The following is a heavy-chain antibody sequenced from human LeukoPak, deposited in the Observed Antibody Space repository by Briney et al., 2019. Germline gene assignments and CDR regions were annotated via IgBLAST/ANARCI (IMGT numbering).Heavy chain of an antibody. D-gene: IGHD4-23*01. CDR1: GYTFTSYG. CDR2: ISAYNGNT. Sequence: ASVKVSFKASGYTFTSYGISWVRQAPGQGLEWMGWISAYNGNTNYAQKLQGRVTMTTDTSTSTAYMELRSLRSDDTAAYYCARESDGDYGGDYYGMDVWGQGTTVTVSS. V-gene: IGHV1-18*01. CDR3: ARESDGDYGGDYYGMDV. J-gene: IGHJ6*02.